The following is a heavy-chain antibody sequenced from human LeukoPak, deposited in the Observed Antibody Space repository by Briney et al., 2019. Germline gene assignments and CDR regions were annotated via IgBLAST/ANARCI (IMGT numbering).Heavy chain of an antibody. CDR3: AREVAAAGLDY. CDR2: IYYSGST. Sequence: SETLSLTCTVSGGSISSYYWSWIRQPPGKGLEWIGYIYYSGSTNYNPSLKSRVTISVDTSKNQFSLKLSSVTAADTAVYYCAREVAAAGLDYWGQGTLVTVSS. J-gene: IGHJ4*02. D-gene: IGHD6-13*01. V-gene: IGHV4-59*01. CDR1: GGSISSYY.